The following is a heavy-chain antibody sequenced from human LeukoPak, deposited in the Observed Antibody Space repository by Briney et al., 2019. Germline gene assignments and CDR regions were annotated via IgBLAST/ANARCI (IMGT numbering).Heavy chain of an antibody. J-gene: IGHJ6*03. Sequence: ASVKVSCKASGYSFTGYYMHWVRQAPGQGLEWMGWINPNSGGRKFAQRFQGRVTLTSDMSITTVYMELTRLRSDDTAVYYCARDDTIFGVPGYMDVWGKGTTVTVSS. CDR1: GYSFTGYY. D-gene: IGHD3-3*01. CDR3: ARDDTIFGVPGYMDV. V-gene: IGHV1-2*02. CDR2: INPNSGGR.